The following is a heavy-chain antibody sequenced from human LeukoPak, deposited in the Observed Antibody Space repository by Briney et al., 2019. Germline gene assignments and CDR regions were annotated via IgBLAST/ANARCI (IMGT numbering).Heavy chain of an antibody. D-gene: IGHD1-26*01. CDR2: INPSGGST. CDR1: GYTFTSDY. Sequence: ASVKVSCKASGYTFTSDYIHWVRHAPGQGLERMGIINPSGGSTSYAQKFQGRVTMTRDTSTSTVYMELSSLRAEDTAVYYCARPPIVGDTTSAFDIWGQGTMVTVSS. V-gene: IGHV1-46*03. J-gene: IGHJ3*02. CDR3: ARPPIVGDTTSAFDI.